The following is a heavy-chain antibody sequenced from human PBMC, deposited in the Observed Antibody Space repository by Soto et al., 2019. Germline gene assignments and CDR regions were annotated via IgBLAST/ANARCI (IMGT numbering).Heavy chain of an antibody. Sequence: QVQLVESGGGVVQPGRSLRLSCAASGFTFSSYAMHWVRQAPGKGLERVAVISYDGSNKYYADSVKGRFTISRDNANHTLYLQMNSLRAEDTAVYYCARDYGDTVLYYDYWGQGTLFTVSS. CDR1: GFTFSSYA. CDR3: ARDYGDTVLYYDY. J-gene: IGHJ4*02. V-gene: IGHV3-30-3*01. CDR2: ISYDGSNK. D-gene: IGHD5-18*01.